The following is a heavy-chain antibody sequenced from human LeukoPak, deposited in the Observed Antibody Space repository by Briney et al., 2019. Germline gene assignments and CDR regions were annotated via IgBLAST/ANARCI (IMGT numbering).Heavy chain of an antibody. V-gene: IGHV3-11*01. CDR3: ARVDSTGWYADY. CDR2: ISSSASAI. D-gene: IGHD6-19*01. CDR1: GFSFSDYY. Sequence: WGSLRLSCAASGFSFSDYYMSWIRQAPGEGLEWILYISSSASAIYYAASVRGRFTISRDNAKNSLYLQMNSLRAEDTAVYYCARVDSTGWYADYWGQGTLVTVSS. J-gene: IGHJ4*02.